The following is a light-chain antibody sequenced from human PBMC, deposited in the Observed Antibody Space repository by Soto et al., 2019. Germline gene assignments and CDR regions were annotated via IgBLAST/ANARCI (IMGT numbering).Light chain of an antibody. CDR2: DAS. CDR1: ESVVSNY. Sequence: IAMTQSPGTLSLFPGARATISWMATESVVSNYLAWYQLKPGQAPRLLIYDASSRATGIPDRFSGSGSGTDFTLTISRLEPEDFAVYYCQQYGSIPWTFGQGTKVDI. J-gene: IGKJ1*01. V-gene: IGKV3-20*01. CDR3: QQYGSIPWT.